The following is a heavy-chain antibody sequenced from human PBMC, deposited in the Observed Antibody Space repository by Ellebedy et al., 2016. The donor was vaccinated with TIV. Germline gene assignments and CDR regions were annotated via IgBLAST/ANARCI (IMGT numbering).Heavy chain of an antibody. CDR3: ATTGLYGGKRMDY. Sequence: SETLSLTCTVSGGSISSYYWSWIRQPAGKGLEWIGRIYTGGSTNYNPSLKSRVTMSVDTSNKQFPLKLSSVTAADTAVYYCATTGLYGGKRMDYWGQGTLVTVSS. D-gene: IGHD4-23*01. CDR1: GGSISSYY. J-gene: IGHJ4*02. V-gene: IGHV4-4*07. CDR2: IYTGGST.